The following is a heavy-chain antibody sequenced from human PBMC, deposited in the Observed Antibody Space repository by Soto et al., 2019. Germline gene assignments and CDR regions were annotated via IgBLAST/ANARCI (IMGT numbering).Heavy chain of an antibody. CDR1: GGSISSSSYY. J-gene: IGHJ3*02. D-gene: IGHD2-2*01. CDR3: ARAAATDAFDI. Sequence: SETLSLTCTVSGGSISSSSYYWGWIRQPPGKGLEWIGYIYYIGSTNHNPSLKSRVTISVDTSKNQFSLKLSSVTAADTAVYYCARAAATDAFDIWGQGTMVTVSS. CDR2: IYYIGST. V-gene: IGHV4-61*05.